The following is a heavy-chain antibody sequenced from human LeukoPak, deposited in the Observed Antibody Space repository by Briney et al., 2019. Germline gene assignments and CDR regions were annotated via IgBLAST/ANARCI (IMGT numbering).Heavy chain of an antibody. CDR1: GYSFTNYW. CDR2: IYPSDSGT. V-gene: IGHV5-51*01. J-gene: IGHJ4*01. D-gene: IGHD2-21*01. CDR3: ARREPGERHHDC. Sequence: GQSLRISCKGSGYSFTNYWIGWVRKMPGKGLEWMGIIYPSDSGTRYSPSFQGQVTISADKSISTAYLQWSSLKASDTAMYYCARREPGERHHDCWGHGILVSVSS.